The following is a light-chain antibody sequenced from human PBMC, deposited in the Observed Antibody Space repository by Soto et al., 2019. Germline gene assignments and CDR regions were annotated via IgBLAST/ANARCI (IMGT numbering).Light chain of an antibody. CDR3: SSDTSSSTLG. V-gene: IGLV2-14*01. CDR2: DVS. CDR1: SSDVGGYNY. J-gene: IGLJ2*01. Sequence: QSALTQPASVSGSPGQSITISCTGTSSDVGGYNYVSWYQQHPGKAPQLMIYDVSNRPSGVSNRFSGSKSGNTASLTISGLQAEDEAEYYCSSDTSSSTLGFGGGTKLTVL.